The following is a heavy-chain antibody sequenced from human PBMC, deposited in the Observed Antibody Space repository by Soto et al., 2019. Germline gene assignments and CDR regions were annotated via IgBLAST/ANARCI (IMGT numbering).Heavy chain of an antibody. CDR2: IYYTGTT. V-gene: IGHV4-59*08. D-gene: IGHD3-22*01. Sequence: SATLSLTSTMSGGYFSPNYWRPIRQPPGKALEWVGYIYYTGTTTYSPSLKSRVTTSVDTSMNQISLKLSSVTAADTAFYYCARLGGYYQSLDTWGQGTLVTVSS. CDR1: GGYFSPNY. J-gene: IGHJ5*02. CDR3: ARLGGYYQSLDT.